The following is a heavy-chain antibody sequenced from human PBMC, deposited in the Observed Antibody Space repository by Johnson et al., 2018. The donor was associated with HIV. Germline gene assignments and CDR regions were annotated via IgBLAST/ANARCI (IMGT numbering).Heavy chain of an antibody. CDR2: IPYDGSNK. J-gene: IGHJ3*02. CDR3: ARAGIVGDQRDAFDI. Sequence: QVQLVESGGGLVQPGGSPRLSCAASGLTFSSYAMSWVRQAPGKGLEWVAVIPYDGSNKYYAASVRGRLTISRDNSKNTLYLQMKSLRPEDTAVYYCARAGIVGDQRDAFDIWGQGTMVTVSS. V-gene: IGHV3-30*03. CDR1: GLTFSSYA. D-gene: IGHD1-26*01.